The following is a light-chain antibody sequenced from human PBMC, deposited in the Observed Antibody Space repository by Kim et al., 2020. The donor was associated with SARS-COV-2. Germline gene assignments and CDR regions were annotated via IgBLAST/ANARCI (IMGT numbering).Light chain of an antibody. CDR2: YDR. V-gene: IGLV3-21*01. CDR3: QVWDTNTDHHV. CDR1: NIGSKS. J-gene: IGLJ1*01. Sequence: SYELTQPPSVSVAPGETARITCGGTNIGSKSVHWYQQRPGRAPVLVIYYDRDQPSGIPERFSGSNSGNTATLTISGVEAGDEADYYCQVWDTNTDHHVFGSGTKVTVL.